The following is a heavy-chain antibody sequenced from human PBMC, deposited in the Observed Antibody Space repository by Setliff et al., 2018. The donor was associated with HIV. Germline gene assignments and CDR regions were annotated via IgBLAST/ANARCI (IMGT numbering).Heavy chain of an antibody. CDR3: VKDYAHLYAFDI. V-gene: IGHV3-9*01. CDR2: ISSSGGNI. Sequence: GGSLRLSCAASGFTFSTYAMTWVRQAPGKGLEWVSSISSSGGNIVYADSVKGRFTISRDNAKNSLYLQMNSLRVEDTAFYYCVKDYAHLYAFDIWGQGTMVTVSS. D-gene: IGHD3-16*01. CDR1: GFTFSTYA. J-gene: IGHJ3*02.